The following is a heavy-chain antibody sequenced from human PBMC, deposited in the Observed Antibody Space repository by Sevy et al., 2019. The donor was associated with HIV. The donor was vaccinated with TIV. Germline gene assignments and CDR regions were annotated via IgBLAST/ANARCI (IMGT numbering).Heavy chain of an antibody. V-gene: IGHV1-24*01. CDR2: FDPEDGET. CDR3: ATSRDYYERSGSNFDF. Sequence: ASVKVSCKVSGYTLTELSMHWVRQAPGKGLEWMGSFDPEDGETIYAQKFQGRVTMTDDTSTDKAYMELSSLGSEDTAVYYCATSRDYYERSGSNFDFWGQGTLVTVSS. J-gene: IGHJ4*02. D-gene: IGHD3-22*01. CDR1: GYTLTELS.